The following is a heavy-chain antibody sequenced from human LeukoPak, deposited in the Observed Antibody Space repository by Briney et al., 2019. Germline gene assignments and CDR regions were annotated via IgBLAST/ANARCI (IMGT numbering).Heavy chain of an antibody. Sequence: SGGSLRLSCAASGFTFSSYGMHWVRQAPGKGLEWVAVIWYDGSNKYYADSVKGRFTISRDNARNSLYLQMNGLRVDDTAVYYCARDQYGSPLWGQGTMVTVSS. CDR2: IWYDGSNK. CDR1: GFTFSSYG. CDR3: ARDQYGSPL. J-gene: IGHJ3*01. V-gene: IGHV3-33*01. D-gene: IGHD2/OR15-2a*01.